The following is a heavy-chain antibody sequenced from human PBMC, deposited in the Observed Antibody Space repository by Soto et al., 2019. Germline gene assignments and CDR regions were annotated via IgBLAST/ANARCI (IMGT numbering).Heavy chain of an antibody. D-gene: IGHD3-10*01. CDR2: IIPILGIA. CDR1: GGTFSSYT. J-gene: IGHJ4*02. CDR3: ATSGSSDYYGSGSYGY. V-gene: IGHV1-69*02. Sequence: QVQLVQSGAEVKKPGSSVKVSCKASGGTFSSYTISWVRQAPGQGLEWMGRIIPILGIANYAQKFQGRVTITADKSTSTAYMELSSLRSEATAVYYCATSGSSDYYGSGSYGYWGQGTLVTVSS.